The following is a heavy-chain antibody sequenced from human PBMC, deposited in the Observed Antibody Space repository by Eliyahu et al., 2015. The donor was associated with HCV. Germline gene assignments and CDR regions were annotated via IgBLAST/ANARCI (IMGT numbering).Heavy chain of an antibody. J-gene: IGHJ4*02. CDR1: GYTFTGYY. CDR2: INPNNGDT. Sequence: QVQLVQSGAEVQKPGASVKLSXKASGYTFTGYYLHWVRQAPGQGLEWMGWINPNNGDTNYAQKFKGRVTMTRDTSISTAYMELSSLRFDDRAVYYCARGGRYDWGSYRYSFLDYWGQGTLVTVSS. D-gene: IGHD3-16*02. V-gene: IGHV1-2*02. CDR3: ARGGRYDWGSYRYSFLDY.